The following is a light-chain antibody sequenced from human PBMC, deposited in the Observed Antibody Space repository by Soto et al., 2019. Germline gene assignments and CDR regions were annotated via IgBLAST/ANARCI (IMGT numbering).Light chain of an antibody. CDR3: QQYNSWPPYT. J-gene: IGKJ5*01. CDR2: GAS. Sequence: EIVFTQSPGTLSLSPGERATLSCRASERLSSVYLAWYQQRPGQPPRLLIYGASTRATGTPARFSGSGSGTEFTLTISSLQSEDFAVYYCQQYNSWPPYTFGQGTRLEIK. V-gene: IGKV3-15*01. CDR1: ERLSSVY.